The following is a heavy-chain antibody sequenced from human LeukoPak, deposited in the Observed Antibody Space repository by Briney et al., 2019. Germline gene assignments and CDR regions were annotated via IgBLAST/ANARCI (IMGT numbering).Heavy chain of an antibody. D-gene: IGHD6-13*01. Sequence: ASVKVSCKASGYIFIGYYMHWVRQAPGQGLEWMGWINPNSGVTNYAQKFQGRVTMTRDTSISTAYMELSRLRSDDTAVYYCARLRSIGASGHDASNIWGQGTMVTVSS. V-gene: IGHV1-2*02. CDR2: INPNSGVT. CDR3: ARLRSIGASGHDASNI. J-gene: IGHJ3*02. CDR1: GYIFIGYY.